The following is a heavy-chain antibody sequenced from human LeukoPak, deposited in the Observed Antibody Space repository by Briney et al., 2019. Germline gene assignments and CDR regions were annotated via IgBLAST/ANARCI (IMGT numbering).Heavy chain of an antibody. Sequence: QPGRSLLLSCAASGFILNNYAMHWVRPAPGKGLEWVAVTSYDGSNKYYADSVKGRFTISRVNSKNTLYLQMNSLRAEDTAVYYCARDGEYCSGGGCYYYYMDVWGKGTTVTVSS. J-gene: IGHJ6*03. CDR2: TSYDGSNK. V-gene: IGHV3-30*01. CDR3: ARDGEYCSGGGCYYYYMDV. D-gene: IGHD2-15*01. CDR1: GFILNNYA.